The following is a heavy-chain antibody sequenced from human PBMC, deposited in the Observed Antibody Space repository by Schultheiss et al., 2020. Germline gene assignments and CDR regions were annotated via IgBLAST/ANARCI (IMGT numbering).Heavy chain of an antibody. CDR1: GGSISSYY. Sequence: SETLSLTCTVSGGSISSYYWSWIRQPPGKGLEWIGEIHHSGSTYYNPSLKSRITMSVDTSKNQFYLKLSSVTAADTAVYYCARATKIAARPYFDYWGQGTLVTVSS. CDR2: IHHSGST. CDR3: ARATKIAARPYFDY. J-gene: IGHJ4*02. V-gene: IGHV4-34*10. D-gene: IGHD6-6*01.